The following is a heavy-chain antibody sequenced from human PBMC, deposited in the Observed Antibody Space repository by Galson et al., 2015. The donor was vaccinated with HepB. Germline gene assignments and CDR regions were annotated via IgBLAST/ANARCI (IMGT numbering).Heavy chain of an antibody. CDR2: ITPLFGTA. Sequence: SVKVSCKASGGTFSRYTFSWVRQAPGQGLEWMGGITPLFGTAKYAQKFQGRVTITADESTSRVYMDLSNLRPEDTAVYYCAREGIAAAANPVDYWGQGTLVTVSS. D-gene: IGHD6-13*01. V-gene: IGHV1-69*13. CDR1: GGTFSRYT. CDR3: AREGIAAAANPVDY. J-gene: IGHJ4*02.